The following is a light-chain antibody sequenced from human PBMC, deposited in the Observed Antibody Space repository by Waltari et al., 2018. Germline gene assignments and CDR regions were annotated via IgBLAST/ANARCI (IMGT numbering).Light chain of an antibody. CDR1: STDIGVYNY. CDR2: EVT. J-gene: IGLJ2*01. CDR3: ASFAGSNNL. V-gene: IGLV2-8*01. Sequence: QSALTQPPSASGSPGQSVTISCTGTSTDIGVYNYVPWYQQHPGKAPKPLIYEVTERPSGVPDRFSGSKSGNTASLTVSGLQGEDEADYYCASFAGSNNLFGGGTKLTVL.